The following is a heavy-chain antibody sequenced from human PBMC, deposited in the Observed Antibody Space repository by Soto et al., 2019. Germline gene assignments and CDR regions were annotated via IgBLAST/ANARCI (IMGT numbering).Heavy chain of an antibody. CDR2: ITGSAGGT. Sequence: GWSLRLSCAASGFTFSNYAMSWVRQAPGKGLEWVSTITGSAGGTYYADSMKGRFTISRDNSKSTLYLQMYSLRVEDTAVYYCERESEHWGKGTLVTVSS. D-gene: IGHD1-1*01. V-gene: IGHV3-23*01. J-gene: IGHJ4*02. CDR1: GFTFSNYA. CDR3: ERESEH.